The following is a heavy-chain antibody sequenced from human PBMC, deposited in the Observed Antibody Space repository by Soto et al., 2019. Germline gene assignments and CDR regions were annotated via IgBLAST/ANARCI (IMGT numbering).Heavy chain of an antibody. CDR2: ISYDGSNK. J-gene: IGHJ4*02. V-gene: IGHV3-30*18. CDR3: AKADYYDSSGYYG. CDR1: GFTFSSYG. Sequence: VGSLRLSCAASGFTFSSYGMHWVRQAPGKGLEWVAVISYDGSNKYYADSVKGRFTISRDNSKNTLYLQMNSLRAEDTAVYYCAKADYYDSSGYYGWGQGTLVTVSS. D-gene: IGHD3-22*01.